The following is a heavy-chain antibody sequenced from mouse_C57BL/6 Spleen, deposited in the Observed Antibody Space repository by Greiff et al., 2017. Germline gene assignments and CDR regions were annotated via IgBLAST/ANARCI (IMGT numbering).Heavy chain of an antibody. CDR3: TRGITTVVGDY. Sequence: VQLQRSGAELVRPGASVTLSCKASGYTFTDYEMHWVKQTPVHGLEWIGAIDPETGGTAYNQKFKGKAILTADKSSSTAYMELRSLTSEDSAVYYCTRGITTVVGDYWGQGTTLTVSS. CDR1: GYTFTDYE. CDR2: IDPETGGT. D-gene: IGHD1-1*01. J-gene: IGHJ2*01. V-gene: IGHV1-15*01.